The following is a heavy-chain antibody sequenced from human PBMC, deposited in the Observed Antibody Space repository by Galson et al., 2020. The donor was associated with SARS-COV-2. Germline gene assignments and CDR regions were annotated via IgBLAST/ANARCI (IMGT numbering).Heavy chain of an antibody. Sequence: GESLKISCKVSGYVFANYWIAWVRHRPGKGLELMGIIYPGDSDTRYSPSFQGQVTISVDKSINTAYLQWSTLKALDSAMYFCARLANNGIQWAPFDPWGQGTLVTVSS. CDR1: GYVFANYW. J-gene: IGHJ5*02. CDR2: IYPGDSDT. V-gene: IGHV5-51*01. D-gene: IGHD2-8*01. CDR3: ARLANNGIQWAPFDP.